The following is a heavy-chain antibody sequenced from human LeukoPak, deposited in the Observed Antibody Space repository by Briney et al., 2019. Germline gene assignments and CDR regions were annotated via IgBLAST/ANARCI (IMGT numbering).Heavy chain of an antibody. CDR3: VRENSGSYREFDY. J-gene: IGHJ4*02. CDR1: GGSISSFY. D-gene: IGHD1-26*01. V-gene: IGHV4-4*07. Sequence: PSETLSLTCSVSGGSISSFYWSWIRPPPGRGLEGCGCLYTRGSTNYHASHKSRVSMSVDTSKHQFPQKLTSVTAAHTPVFYCVRENSGSYREFDYWGQGNLVTVSS. CDR2: LYTRGST.